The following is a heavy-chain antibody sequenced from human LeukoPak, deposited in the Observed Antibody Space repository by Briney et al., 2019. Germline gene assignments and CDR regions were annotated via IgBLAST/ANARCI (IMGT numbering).Heavy chain of an antibody. CDR1: GFTFSSYA. D-gene: IGHD5-24*01. CDR2: ISGSGGTT. CDR3: AKSGYNRFDY. Sequence: PGGSLRLSCAASGFTFSSYAMSWVRQAPGKVLEWVSAISGSGGTTYYADSVKGRLTISRDNSKNTLDMQMNSLRADDTAVYYCAKSGYNRFDYWGQGTLVTVSS. J-gene: IGHJ4*02. V-gene: IGHV3-23*01.